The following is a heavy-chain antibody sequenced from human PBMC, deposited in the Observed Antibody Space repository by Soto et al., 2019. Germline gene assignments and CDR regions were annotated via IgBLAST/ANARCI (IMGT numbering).Heavy chain of an antibody. D-gene: IGHD6-19*01. Sequence: QVQLQQWGAGLLKPSETLSLTCAVYGGSFSGYYWSWIRQPPGKGLEWIGEINPSGSTNYNPSLKGRVTISVETSKTRFPLKLGSGTAADTAVYYCGRGRPGRSRGWYIDWGQGTLVTVSS. J-gene: IGHJ4*02. CDR2: INPSGST. CDR3: GRGRPGRSRGWYID. CDR1: GGSFSGYY. V-gene: IGHV4-34*01.